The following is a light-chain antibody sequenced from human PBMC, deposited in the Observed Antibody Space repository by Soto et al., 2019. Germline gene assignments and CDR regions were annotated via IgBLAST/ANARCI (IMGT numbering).Light chain of an antibody. CDR2: GAS. CDR3: HQYNDWPLT. Sequence: EIVMTQSLATLSVSPGESATLSCRASQSVSSNLAWYQQKPGQAPRLLIYGASTRATAIPPRFSGSGSGTEFTLIISSLQSEDFAVYYCHQYNDWPLTFGGGTEVEIK. CDR1: QSVSSN. J-gene: IGKJ4*01. V-gene: IGKV3-15*01.